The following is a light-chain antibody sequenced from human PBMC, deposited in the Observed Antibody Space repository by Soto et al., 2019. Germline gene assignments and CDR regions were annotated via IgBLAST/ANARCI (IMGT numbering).Light chain of an antibody. CDR3: VLYMGSGIWV. J-gene: IGLJ3*02. Sequence: QTVVTQEPSFSVSPGGTXTXXXXXXXXXVSTNYYPSWYQQTPGQAPRTLIYSTNTRSSGVPDRFSGSILGNKAALTITGAQADDESDYYCVLYMGSGIWVFGGGTKLTVL. CDR2: STN. CDR1: XXXVSTNYY. V-gene: IGLV8-61*01.